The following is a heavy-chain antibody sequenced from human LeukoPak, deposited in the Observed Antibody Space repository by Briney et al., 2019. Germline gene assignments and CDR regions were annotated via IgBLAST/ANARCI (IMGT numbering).Heavy chain of an antibody. CDR1: GYTFTSYY. D-gene: IGHD6-19*01. V-gene: IGHV7-4-1*02. J-gene: IGHJ4*02. CDR2: INTNTGNP. Sequence: ASVKVSCKASGYTFTSYYMHWVRQAPGQGLEWMGWINTNTGNPTYAQGFTGRFVFSLDTSVSTVYLQISSLKAEDTAVYYCARVRLAGIALPDYWGQGTLVTVSS. CDR3: ARVRLAGIALPDY.